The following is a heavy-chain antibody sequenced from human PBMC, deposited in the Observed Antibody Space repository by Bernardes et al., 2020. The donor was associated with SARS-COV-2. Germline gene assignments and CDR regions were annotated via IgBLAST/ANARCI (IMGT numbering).Heavy chain of an antibody. V-gene: IGHV1-2*06. J-gene: IGHJ6*02. CDR3: GIPPTNYERYGMDG. CDR1: VYILTHYY. Sequence: VTDSRKGTVYILTHYYIHGLRPPPAQGGAGMGLINYNSGGTNYAQKLQGRVTMTRDTSISTAYMELTRLRSDDTAVYYCGIPPTNYERYGMDGWGQGTTVTVSS. CDR2: INYNSGGT. D-gene: IGHD3-22*01.